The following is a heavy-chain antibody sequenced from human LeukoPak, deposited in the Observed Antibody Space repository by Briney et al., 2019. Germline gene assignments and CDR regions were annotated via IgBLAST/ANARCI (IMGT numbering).Heavy chain of an antibody. D-gene: IGHD6-13*01. CDR2: IWYDGSNK. CDR1: GFTFSSYG. Sequence: GGSLRLSCAASGFTFSSYGMHWVRQAPGKGLEWVAVIWYDGSNKYYADSVKGRFTISRDNSKNTLYLQMNSLRAEDTAVYYCARRIAAAPIGYYYYYGMDVWGQGTTVTVSS. V-gene: IGHV3-33*08. CDR3: ARRIAAAPIGYYYYYGMDV. J-gene: IGHJ6*02.